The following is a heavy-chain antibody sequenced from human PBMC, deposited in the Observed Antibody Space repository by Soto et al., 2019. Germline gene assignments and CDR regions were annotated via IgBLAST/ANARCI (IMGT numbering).Heavy chain of an antibody. Sequence: PSETLSLTCTVSGGSISNYYWSWIRQPPGKGLEWIGYIYYSGSTNYNPSLKSRVTISVDTSKNQFSLKLSSVTAADTAVYYCAREGSTTVRDYFDYWGQGTLVTVSS. CDR2: IYYSGST. J-gene: IGHJ4*02. CDR3: AREGSTTVRDYFDY. D-gene: IGHD4-17*01. V-gene: IGHV4-59*01. CDR1: GGSISNYY.